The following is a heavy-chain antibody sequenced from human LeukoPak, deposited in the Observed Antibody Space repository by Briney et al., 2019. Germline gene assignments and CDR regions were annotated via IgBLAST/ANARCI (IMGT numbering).Heavy chain of an antibody. V-gene: IGHV1-69*04. CDR1: GGTFSSYA. Sequence: GASVKVSCKASGGTFSSYAISWVRQAPGQGLEWMGRIIPILGIANYAQKFQGRVTITADKSTSTAYVELSSLRSEDTAVYYCASGDSSSSLGYWGQGTLVTVSS. D-gene: IGHD6-6*01. CDR3: ASGDSSSSLGY. J-gene: IGHJ4*02. CDR2: IIPILGIA.